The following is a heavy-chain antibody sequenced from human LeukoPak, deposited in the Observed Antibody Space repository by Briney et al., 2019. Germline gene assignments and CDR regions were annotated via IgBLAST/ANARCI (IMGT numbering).Heavy chain of an antibody. CDR2: ISSGSST. V-gene: IGHV3-53*01. J-gene: IGHJ4*02. CDR1: GFTVSSHY. Sequence: PGGSLRLSCAASGFTVSSHYMTWVRQAPGKGLEWVSLISSGSSTYYADSAKGRFTISRDNSKNTLYLQLDSLRADDTAVYYCARRRSKAYENWGQGTLVTVSS. D-gene: IGHD3-22*01. CDR3: ARRRSKAYEN.